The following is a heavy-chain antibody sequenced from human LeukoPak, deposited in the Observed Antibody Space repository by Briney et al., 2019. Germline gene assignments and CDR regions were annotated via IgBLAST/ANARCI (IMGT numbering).Heavy chain of an antibody. CDR2: IYYSGST. CDR3: ATGEFLNWFDP. Sequence: PSETLSLTCTVSGGSISSSSYYWGWIRQPPGKGLEWIGSIYYSGSTYYNPSLKSRVTISVDTSKNQFSLKLSSVTAADTAVYYCATGEFLNWFDPWGQGTLVTVSS. CDR1: GGSISSSSYY. V-gene: IGHV4-39*07. J-gene: IGHJ5*02. D-gene: IGHD3-10*01.